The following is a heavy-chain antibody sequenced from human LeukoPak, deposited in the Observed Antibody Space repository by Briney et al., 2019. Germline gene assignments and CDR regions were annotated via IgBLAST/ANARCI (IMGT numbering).Heavy chain of an antibody. D-gene: IGHD6-19*01. Sequence: QPGGSLRLSCAASGFTFSSYSMNWVRQAPGKGLEWVALISWDGDNTYYADSVKGRFTISRDNSKNSLYLQMNSLRTEDTALYYCAKGNSIAVSAFFDYWGQGTLVTVSS. CDR1: GFTFSSYS. J-gene: IGHJ4*02. V-gene: IGHV3-43*01. CDR2: ISWDGDNT. CDR3: AKGNSIAVSAFFDY.